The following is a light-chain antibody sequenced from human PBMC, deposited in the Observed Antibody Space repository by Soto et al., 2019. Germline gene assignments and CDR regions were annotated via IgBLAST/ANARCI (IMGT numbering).Light chain of an antibody. CDR2: KAS. J-gene: IGKJ4*01. Sequence: DIQLTQSPSTLSASVGDRVTITCRASQSVSTWLAWYQQKPGKAPKLLIHKASTLENGVLSRFSASGSGTVFTLTISSLQPADSETYYFHPFHAHPVTFGGGTNVQI. V-gene: IGKV1-5*03. CDR3: HPFHAHPVT. CDR1: QSVSTW.